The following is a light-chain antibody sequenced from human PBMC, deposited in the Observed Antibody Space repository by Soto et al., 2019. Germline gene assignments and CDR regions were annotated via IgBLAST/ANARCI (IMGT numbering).Light chain of an antibody. J-gene: IGKJ1*01. V-gene: IGKV3-20*01. CDR3: QQYGSSPQT. CDR2: AAS. Sequence: EIVMTQSPAPLSVSPGERATLSCRASQSVTSNLAWYQQKRGQAPRLLIYAASSRATGIPDRFSGSGSGTDFTLTISRLEPEDVAVYYCQQYGSSPQTLGQGTKVDI. CDR1: QSVTSN.